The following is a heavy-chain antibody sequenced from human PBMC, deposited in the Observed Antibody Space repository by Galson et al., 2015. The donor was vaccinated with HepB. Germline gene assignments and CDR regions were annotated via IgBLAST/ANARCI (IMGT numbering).Heavy chain of an antibody. Sequence: SVKVSCKASGYTFSGYYMHWVRQAPGQGLEWMGWINPNSGGTDYAQKFQGWVTMTRDTSISTAYMEVTGLKSDDTAVYYCAREYSPSSFYFDLWGRGTLVTVSS. CDR3: AREYSPSSFYFDL. CDR2: INPNSGGT. J-gene: IGHJ2*01. V-gene: IGHV1-2*04. D-gene: IGHD6-6*01. CDR1: GYTFSGYY.